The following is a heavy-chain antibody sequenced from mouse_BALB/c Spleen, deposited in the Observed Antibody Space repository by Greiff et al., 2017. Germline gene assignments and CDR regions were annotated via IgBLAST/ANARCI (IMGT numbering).Heavy chain of an antibody. CDR3: ARAPYYDYEYYYAMDY. D-gene: IGHD2-4*01. V-gene: IGHV2-9*02. Sequence: VKLVESGPGLVAPSQSLSITCTVSGFSLTSYGVHWVRQPPGKGLEWLGVIWAGGSTNYNSALMSRLSISKDNSKSQVFLKMNSLQTDDTAMYYCARAPYYDYEYYYAMDYWGQGTSVTVSS. J-gene: IGHJ4*01. CDR2: IWAGGST. CDR1: GFSLTSYG.